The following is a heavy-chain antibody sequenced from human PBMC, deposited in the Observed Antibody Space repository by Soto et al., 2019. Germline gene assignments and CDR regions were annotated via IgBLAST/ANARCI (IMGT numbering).Heavy chain of an antibody. J-gene: IGHJ4*02. CDR3: ARGIQLWSRFDY. D-gene: IGHD5-18*01. V-gene: IGHV3-30-3*01. CDR1: GFTFNSDA. CDR2: ISYDGSNK. Sequence: QVQLVESGGSVVQPGRSLRLSCAASGFTFNSDAMHWVRQAPGKGLEWVAVISYDGSNKYYADSVKGRFTISRDNSKNTLYLQINSLRAEDSAVYYCARGIQLWSRFDYWGQGTLVTVSS.